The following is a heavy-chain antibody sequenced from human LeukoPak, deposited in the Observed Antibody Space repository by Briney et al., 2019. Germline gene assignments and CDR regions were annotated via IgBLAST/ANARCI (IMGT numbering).Heavy chain of an antibody. D-gene: IGHD6-19*01. J-gene: IGHJ4*02. CDR2: ISSSSSYI. V-gene: IGHV3-21*01. CDR3: ARDSSLYFDY. CDR1: GFTFSSYS. Sequence: GGSLRLSCAASGFTFSSYSMNWVRQAPGKGLEWVSSISSSSSYIYYAGSVKGRFTISRDNAKNSLYLQMNSLRAEDTAVYYCARDSSLYFDYWGQGTLVTVSS.